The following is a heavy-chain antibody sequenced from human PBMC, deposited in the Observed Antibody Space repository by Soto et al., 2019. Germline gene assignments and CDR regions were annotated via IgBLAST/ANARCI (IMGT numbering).Heavy chain of an antibody. CDR3: ARTQFFVQAVPTPQAPHAFDI. D-gene: IGHD1-1*01. J-gene: IGHJ3*02. Sequence: SLILSFASSGFPFSNCIMHLVRPAQGKGLEWVSYISSSSSTIYYADSVKCRFTISRHNSKNTLYLQMNSLRAEDTAVYYCARTQFFVQAVPTPQAPHAFDILVKGTMVTVSS. CDR2: ISSSSSTI. CDR1: GFPFSNCI. V-gene: IGHV3-48*01.